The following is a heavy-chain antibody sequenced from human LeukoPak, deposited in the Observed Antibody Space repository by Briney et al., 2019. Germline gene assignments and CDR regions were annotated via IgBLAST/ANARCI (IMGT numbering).Heavy chain of an antibody. CDR1: GCTFTSYG. J-gene: IGHJ6*02. V-gene: IGHV1-18*01. CDR2: ISAYNGNT. D-gene: IGHD6-19*01. Sequence: GASVKVSCKASGCTFTSYGISWVRQAPGQGLEWMGWISAYNGNTNYAQKLQGRVTMTTDTSTSTAYMELRSLRSDDTAVYYCARDYVARSGYLKPGIAVAPPNSLYYGMDVWGQGTTVTVSS. CDR3: ARDYVARSGYLKPGIAVAPPNSLYYGMDV.